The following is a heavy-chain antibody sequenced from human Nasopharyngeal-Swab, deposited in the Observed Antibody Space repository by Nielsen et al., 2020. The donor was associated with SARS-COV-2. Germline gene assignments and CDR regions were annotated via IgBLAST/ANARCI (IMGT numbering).Heavy chain of an antibody. J-gene: IGHJ4*02. V-gene: IGHV4-39*01. D-gene: IGHD5-18*01. Sequence: SETLSLTCTVSGGSISSSSYYWGWIRQPPGKGLEWIGSIYYSWSTYYNPSLKSRVTISVDTSKNQFSLKLSSVTAADTAVYYCARLGGDTAMGLWGQGTLVTVSS. CDR3: ARLGGDTAMGL. CDR1: GGSISSSSYY. CDR2: IYYSWST.